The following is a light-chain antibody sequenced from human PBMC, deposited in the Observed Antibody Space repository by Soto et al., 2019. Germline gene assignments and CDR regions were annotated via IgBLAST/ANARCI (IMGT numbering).Light chain of an antibody. CDR3: QQYGSSRLT. CDR1: QSLRSN. V-gene: IGKV3-20*01. CDR2: GAS. Sequence: SLLTQSPATLSLSPGERATLSCRASQSLRSNLAWYQQKPGQTPRLLIYGASSRATGIPDRFSGSGSGTDFTLTISRLEPEDFAVYYCQQYGSSRLTFGGGTKVDIK. J-gene: IGKJ4*01.